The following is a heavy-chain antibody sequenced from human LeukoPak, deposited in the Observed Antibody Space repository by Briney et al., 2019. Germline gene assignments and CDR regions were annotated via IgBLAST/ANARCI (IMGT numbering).Heavy chain of an antibody. CDR1: GYTFTGYY. V-gene: IGHV1-2*02. CDR3: ARVLTIFGVEFDY. CDR2: INPNSGGT. D-gene: IGHD3-3*01. Sequence: GASVKVSCKASGYTFTGYYMHWVRQAPGQGLEWVGWINPNSGGTNYAQKFRGRVTMTRDTSISTAYMELSRLRSDDTAVYYCARVLTIFGVEFDYWGQGTLVTVSS. J-gene: IGHJ4*02.